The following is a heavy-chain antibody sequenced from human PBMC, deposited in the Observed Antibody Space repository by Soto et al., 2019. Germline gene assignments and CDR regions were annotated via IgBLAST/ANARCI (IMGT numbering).Heavy chain of an antibody. CDR2: IYYSGSS. D-gene: IGHD3-10*01. CDR1: GGSISSSSYY. J-gene: IGHJ6*03. V-gene: IGHV4-39*01. Sequence: QLQLQESGPGLVKPSETLSLTCSVSGGSISSSSYYCGWIRQPPWKGLEWIGIIYYSGSSYYNPSLKGRFTLPVDTSDNKFSLSLSSVTAADTAVYYCATITRAYYMDVWGKGTKVTV. CDR3: ATITRAYYMDV.